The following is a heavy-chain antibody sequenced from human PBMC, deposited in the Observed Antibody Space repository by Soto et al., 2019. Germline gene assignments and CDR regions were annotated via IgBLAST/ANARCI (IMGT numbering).Heavy chain of an antibody. D-gene: IGHD2-2*01. J-gene: IGHJ6*02. Sequence: GASVKVSCKASGYTFTGYYMHWVRQAPGQGLEWMGWINPNSGGTNYAQKFQGWVTMTRDTSISTAYMELSRLRSDDTAVYYCARGFLGDIVLVPAAVYGMDVWGQGTTVTVSS. CDR3: ARGFLGDIVLVPAAVYGMDV. CDR1: GYTFTGYY. V-gene: IGHV1-2*04. CDR2: INPNSGGT.